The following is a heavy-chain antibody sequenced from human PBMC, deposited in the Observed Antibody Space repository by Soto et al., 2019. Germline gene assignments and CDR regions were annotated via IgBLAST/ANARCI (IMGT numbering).Heavy chain of an antibody. D-gene: IGHD1-26*01. CDR3: ALALGPTTGLDY. Sequence: QVQLHQWGAGLLKPSETLSLVCSIYSGSFSGYYWSWIRQPPGKGLEWIGEISQSGNTNYSPSLKSRVSISIDTSGNHFSLELRSVTAADTAVYYCALALGPTTGLDYWGQGTLVTVSS. V-gene: IGHV4-34*01. CDR1: SGSFSGYY. CDR2: ISQSGNT. J-gene: IGHJ4*02.